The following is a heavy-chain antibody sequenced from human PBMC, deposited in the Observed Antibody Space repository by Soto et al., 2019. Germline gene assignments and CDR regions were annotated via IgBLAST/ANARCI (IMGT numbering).Heavy chain of an antibody. V-gene: IGHV1-69*01. CDR1: GGTFNNYA. J-gene: IGHJ4*02. CDR2: IIPIFNSA. CDR3: AREVTVASYSFDF. D-gene: IGHD5-12*01. Sequence: QVQLVQSGAEVKRPGSSVKVSCKASGGTFNNYALSWVRQAPGQGLEWMGGIIPIFNSANYAQKFQGRVTITADESTSKAYMELRSLRPDDTAVYYCAREVTVASYSFDFWGQGTLVTVSS.